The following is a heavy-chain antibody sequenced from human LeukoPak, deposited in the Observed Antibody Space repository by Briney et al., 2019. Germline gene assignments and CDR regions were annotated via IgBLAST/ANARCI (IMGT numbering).Heavy chain of an antibody. CDR2: ISSGSSYI. Sequence: PGGSLRLSCAAPGLTFSRYSMNWVRQAPGKGLEWVSSISSGSSYIYYADSVKGRFTITRDNAKNSLYLQMNSLRDEDTAVYYCARYYDSSGYYFGYPTDAFDIWGRGAMVTVSS. V-gene: IGHV3-21*06. J-gene: IGHJ3*02. D-gene: IGHD3-22*01. CDR1: GLTFSRYS. CDR3: ARYYDSSGYYFGYPTDAFDI.